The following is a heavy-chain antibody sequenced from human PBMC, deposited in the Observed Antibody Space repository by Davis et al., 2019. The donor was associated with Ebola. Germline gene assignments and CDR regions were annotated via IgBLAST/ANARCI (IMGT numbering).Heavy chain of an antibody. V-gene: IGHV3-74*01. J-gene: IGHJ6*02. CDR1: GFTFSSYW. CDR3: ARGGWASGMDV. CDR2: IKTDGSYT. D-gene: IGHD6-19*01. Sequence: GESLKISCAASGFTFSSYWMHWVRQAPGKGLVWVSRIKTDGSYTNYADSVKGGFAIFRDNAKNTLYLQMNSLRAEDTAVYYCARGGWASGMDVWGQGTTVTVSS.